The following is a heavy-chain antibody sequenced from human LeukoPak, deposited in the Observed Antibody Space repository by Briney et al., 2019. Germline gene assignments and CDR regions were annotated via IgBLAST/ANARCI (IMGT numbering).Heavy chain of an antibody. CDR2: ISYDGSNK. Sequence: GGSLRLSCAASGFTFSSYAMHWVRQAPDKGLEWVAVISYDGSNKYYADSVKGRFTISRDNSKNTLYLQMNSLRAEDTAVYYCARAFGGRGYNWNYGDYWGQGTLVTVSS. CDR1: GFTFSSYA. V-gene: IGHV3-30-3*01. D-gene: IGHD1-7*01. CDR3: ARAFGGRGYNWNYGDY. J-gene: IGHJ4*02.